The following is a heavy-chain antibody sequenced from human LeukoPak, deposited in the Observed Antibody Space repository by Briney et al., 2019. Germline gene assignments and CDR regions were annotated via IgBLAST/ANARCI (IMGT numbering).Heavy chain of an antibody. CDR3: ANMGTYYYYYMDV. CDR2: ISGSGGST. D-gene: IGHD1-1*01. Sequence: GGSLRLSCAASGFTFGSYAMGWVRQAPGKGLEWVSAISGSGGSTYYADSVKGRFTISRDNSKNTLYLQMNSLRAEDTAVYYCANMGTYYYYYMDVWGKGTTVTVSS. J-gene: IGHJ6*03. CDR1: GFTFGSYA. V-gene: IGHV3-23*01.